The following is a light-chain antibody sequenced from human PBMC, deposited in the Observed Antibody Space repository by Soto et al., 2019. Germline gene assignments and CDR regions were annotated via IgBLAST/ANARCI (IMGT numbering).Light chain of an antibody. V-gene: IGKV3-11*01. Sequence: ETVLTQSPATLSLSPGERATLSCRASQSISNSLAWYQHKPGQAPRLLIYDASNMATGIPARFSGSGSGTDFTLTISSLEPEDFAVYYCQQRSNWPLFGGGTKVEIE. CDR1: QSISNS. CDR2: DAS. J-gene: IGKJ4*01. CDR3: QQRSNWPL.